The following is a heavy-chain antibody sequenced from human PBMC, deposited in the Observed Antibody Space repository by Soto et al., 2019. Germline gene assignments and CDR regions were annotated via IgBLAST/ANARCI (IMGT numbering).Heavy chain of an antibody. J-gene: IGHJ3*01. CDR1: GFTFNSYT. D-gene: IGHD2-2*01. CDR3: ARMPSGYCSSRGCDAFDF. Sequence: EVQLVESGGGLVQPGGSLRLSCVASGFTFNSYTLNWVRRAPGKGLEWVSYISSSGSTIHYADSVKGRFTISRDNAKNSLFLQMNSLRAEDTAVYYCARMPSGYCSSRGCDAFDFWGQGTMVTVSS. CDR2: ISSSGSTI. V-gene: IGHV3-48*01.